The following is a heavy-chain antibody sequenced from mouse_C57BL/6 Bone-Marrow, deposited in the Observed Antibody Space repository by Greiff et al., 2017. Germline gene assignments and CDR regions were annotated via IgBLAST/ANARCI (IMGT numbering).Heavy chain of an antibody. CDR2: IYPGSGST. J-gene: IGHJ3*01. CDR1: GYTFTSYW. V-gene: IGHV1-55*01. CDR3: GRGGVGGDSWFAY. Sequence: QVQLQQPGAELVKPGASVKMSCKASGYTFTSYWITWVKQRPGQGLEWIGDIYPGSGSTNYNEKFKSKATLTVDTSSSTAYMQLSSRTSEDSAVYYGGRGGVGGDSWFAYWGQGTLVTVSA. D-gene: IGHD1-1*02.